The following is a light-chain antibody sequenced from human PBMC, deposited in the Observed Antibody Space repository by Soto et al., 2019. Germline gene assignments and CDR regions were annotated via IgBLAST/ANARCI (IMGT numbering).Light chain of an antibody. J-gene: IGLJ1*01. CDR3: CSYAGSYSYV. CDR2: DVR. CDR1: SSDVGGYNF. V-gene: IGLV2-11*01. Sequence: VLTQPRSVSGSPGQSVTISCTGTSSDVGGYNFVSWYQQHPGKAPKLMIYDVRKRPSGVPDRFSGSKSGNTASLTISGLQADDEADYYCCSYAGSYSYVFGSGTKVTVL.